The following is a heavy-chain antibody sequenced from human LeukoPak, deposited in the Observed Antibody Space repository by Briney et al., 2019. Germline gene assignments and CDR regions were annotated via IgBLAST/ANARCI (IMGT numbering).Heavy chain of an antibody. Sequence: PSETLSLTCAVYGGSFSGYYWSWIRQPPGKGLEWIGEINHSGSTNYNPSLKSRVTMSVDTSKNQFSLKLSSVTAADTAVYYCARAPGGNSGYYFDYWGQGTLVTVSS. D-gene: IGHD3-22*01. J-gene: IGHJ4*02. CDR3: ARAPGGNSGYYFDY. CDR1: GGSFSGYY. V-gene: IGHV4-34*01. CDR2: INHSGST.